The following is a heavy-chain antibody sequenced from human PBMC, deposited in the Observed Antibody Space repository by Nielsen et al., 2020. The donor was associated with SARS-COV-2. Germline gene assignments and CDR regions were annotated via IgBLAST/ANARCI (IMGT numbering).Heavy chain of an antibody. Sequence: GSLRLSCSAPGFTFGDAIIHWVRQASGKGPEWVGRIRSKTNNYETSYAASVKGRFIISRDESKNMAYLQMNSLKTDDTAVYYCKHYYDMDVWGQGTTVTASS. V-gene: IGHV3-73*01. CDR3: KHYYDMDV. CDR2: IRSKTNNYET. J-gene: IGHJ6*02. CDR1: GFTFGDAI.